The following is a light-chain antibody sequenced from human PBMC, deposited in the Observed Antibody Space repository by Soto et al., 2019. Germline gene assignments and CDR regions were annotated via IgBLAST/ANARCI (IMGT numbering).Light chain of an antibody. J-gene: IGLJ1*01. CDR2: DNS. CDR1: SSNIGAGYD. CDR3: QSFDSRFYV. Sequence: QSVLTQPPSVSGAPGQRVTISCTGSSSNIGAGYDVHWYQQLPGTAPKLLIYDNSTRPSGVPDRFSGSKSGTSASLAITGLQAEDAADYYCQSFDSRFYVFGTGTKLTVL. V-gene: IGLV1-40*01.